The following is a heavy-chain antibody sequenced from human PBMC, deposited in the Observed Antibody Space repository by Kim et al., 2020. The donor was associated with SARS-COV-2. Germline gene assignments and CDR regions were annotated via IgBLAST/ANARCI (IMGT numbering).Heavy chain of an antibody. CDR2: ISSSGSTI. D-gene: IGHD5-12*01. V-gene: IGHV3-11*04. J-gene: IGHJ6*02. Sequence: GGSLRLSCAASGFTFSDYYMSWIRQAPGKGLEWVSYISSSGSTIYYADSVKGRFTISRDNAKNSLYLQMNSLRAEDTAVYYCARGVGVDIVATIETDYYYGMDVWGQGTTVTVSS. CDR1: GFTFSDYY. CDR3: ARGVGVDIVATIETDYYYGMDV.